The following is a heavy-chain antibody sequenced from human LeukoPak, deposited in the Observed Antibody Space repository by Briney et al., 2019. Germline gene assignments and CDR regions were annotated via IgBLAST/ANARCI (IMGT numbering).Heavy chain of an antibody. Sequence: GRSLRLSSAASGFTFDDYAMHWVRQAPGKGLEWVSGISWNSGSIGYADSVKGRFTISRDNAKNSLYLQMNSLRAEDTALYYCAKSGYSSGWLNWFDPWGQGTLVTVSS. J-gene: IGHJ5*02. CDR3: AKSGYSSGWLNWFDP. CDR2: ISWNSGSI. D-gene: IGHD6-19*01. CDR1: GFTFDDYA. V-gene: IGHV3-9*01.